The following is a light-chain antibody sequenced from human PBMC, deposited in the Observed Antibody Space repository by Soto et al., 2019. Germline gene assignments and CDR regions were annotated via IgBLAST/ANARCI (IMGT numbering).Light chain of an antibody. V-gene: IGKV2-28*01. CDR2: DAS. CDR1: QSLLHSNGYNY. Sequence: DIVMTQSPLSLPVTPGEPASISCRSSQSLLHSNGYNYLDWYQQKLGKAPKLLIYDASNLETGVPSRFSGSGSGTDFTFTISSLQPEDTATYYCQQYSHLITFGQGTRLEIK. J-gene: IGKJ5*01. CDR3: QQYSHLIT.